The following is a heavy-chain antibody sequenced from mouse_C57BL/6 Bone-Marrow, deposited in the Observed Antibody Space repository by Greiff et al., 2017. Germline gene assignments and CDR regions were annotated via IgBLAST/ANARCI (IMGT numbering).Heavy chain of an antibody. D-gene: IGHD1-1*01. Sequence: VQLQQSGPELVKPGASVKISCKASGYAFSSSWMNWVKQRPGKGLEWIGRIYPGDGDTNYNGKFKGKATLTADKSSSTAYMQLSSLTSEDSAVYFCARSDYGSSYPCDYWGQGTTLTVSS. CDR1: GYAFSSSW. CDR2: IYPGDGDT. CDR3: ARSDYGSSYPCDY. V-gene: IGHV1-82*01. J-gene: IGHJ2*01.